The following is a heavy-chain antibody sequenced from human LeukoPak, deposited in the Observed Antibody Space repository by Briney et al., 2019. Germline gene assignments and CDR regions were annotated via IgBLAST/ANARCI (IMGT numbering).Heavy chain of an antibody. Sequence: SETLSLTCTVSGASLSSYYWSWIRQPAGKGPEWIGRIYPSGSTSYNPSLKSRVTMSLDTSKNQFSLKMSSVTAADTAVYYCARDPLTQDAWFDPWGQGTLVTVSS. CDR2: IYPSGST. CDR3: ARDPLTQDAWFDP. J-gene: IGHJ5*02. CDR1: GASLSSYY. D-gene: IGHD4-23*01. V-gene: IGHV4-4*07.